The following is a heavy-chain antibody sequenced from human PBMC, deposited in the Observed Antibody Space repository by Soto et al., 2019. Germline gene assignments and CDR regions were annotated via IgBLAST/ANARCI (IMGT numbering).Heavy chain of an antibody. CDR1: GYTFDIYG. J-gene: IGHJ4*02. CDR3: ARDRSYYYDSSGYPFDY. CDR2: TSADNGDT. D-gene: IGHD3-22*01. Sequence: QIQLVQSGPEVKKPGASVKVSCKASGYTFDIYGIIWVRKVPGQGPEWVGWTSADNGDTKYAQRMPGRVTLTTDRATSTAYMEFRSLRSDDTAVYYRARDRSYYYDSSGYPFDYWGQGSLVTVSS. V-gene: IGHV1-18*01.